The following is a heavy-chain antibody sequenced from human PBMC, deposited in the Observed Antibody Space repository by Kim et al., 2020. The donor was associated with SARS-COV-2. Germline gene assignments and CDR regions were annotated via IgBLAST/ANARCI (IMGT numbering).Heavy chain of an antibody. V-gene: IGHV4-59*01. D-gene: IGHD2-2*02. Sequence: NYNPSHNSRVTLSVSTSKNQFSLMLTSVTAADTAVYFCARDKPDTSTFDYWGQGLLVTVSS. J-gene: IGHJ4*02. CDR3: ARDKPDTSTFDY.